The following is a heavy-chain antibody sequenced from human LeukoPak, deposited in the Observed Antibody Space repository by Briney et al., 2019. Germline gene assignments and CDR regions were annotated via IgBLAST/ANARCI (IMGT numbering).Heavy chain of an antibody. Sequence: GGSLRLSCTASGFTFSSYTMTWVRQAPGKGLEWVSGISGSGDSTYYADSLKGRFTISRDNSKNTLNLQMNSLRAEDTAVYYCARDLSRDGYCSSTSCYIPYFDYWGQGTLVAVSS. J-gene: IGHJ4*02. V-gene: IGHV3-23*01. D-gene: IGHD2-2*02. CDR1: GFTFSSYT. CDR2: ISGSGDST. CDR3: ARDLSRDGYCSSTSCYIPYFDY.